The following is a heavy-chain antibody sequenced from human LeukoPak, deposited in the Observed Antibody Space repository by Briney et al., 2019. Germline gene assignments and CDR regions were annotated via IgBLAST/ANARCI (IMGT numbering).Heavy chain of an antibody. CDR3: ARDIVPPGLFWDY. CDR1: GFTFSSYA. CDR2: ISGSGGST. Sequence: GGSLRLSCAASGFTFSSYAMSWVRQAPGKGLEWVSAISGSGGSTYYADSVKGRFTISRDNAKNSLYLQMNSLRAEDTAVYYCARDIVPPGLFWDYWGQGALVTVSS. J-gene: IGHJ4*02. D-gene: IGHD2-2*01. V-gene: IGHV3-23*01.